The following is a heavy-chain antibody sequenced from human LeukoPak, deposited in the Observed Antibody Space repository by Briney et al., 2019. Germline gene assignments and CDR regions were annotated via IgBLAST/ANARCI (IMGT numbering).Heavy chain of an antibody. V-gene: IGHV1-18*01. CDR3: ARRAKKVPAAYGMDV. D-gene: IGHD2-2*01. CDR2: ISAYNGNT. CDR1: GYTFTSYG. J-gene: IGHJ6*02. Sequence: ASVKVSCKASGYTFTSYGISWVRQAPGQGLEWMGWISAYNGNTNYAQKLQGRVTMTTDTSTSTAYMELRSLRSDDTAVYYCARRAKKVPAAYGMDVWGQGITVTVSS.